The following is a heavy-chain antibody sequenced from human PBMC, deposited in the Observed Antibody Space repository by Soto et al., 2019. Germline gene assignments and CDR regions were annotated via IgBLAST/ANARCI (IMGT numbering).Heavy chain of an antibody. D-gene: IGHD4-17*01. CDR3: ARAQPNTVTDYYYCMDV. J-gene: IGHJ6*03. Sequence: GGSLRLSCAASGFTFSSYGMHWVRQAPGKGLEWVAVIWYDGSNKYYADSVKGRFTISRDNSKNTLYLQMNSLRAEDTAVYYCARAQPNTVTDYYYCMDVWGKGTTVTVSS. V-gene: IGHV3-33*01. CDR2: IWYDGSNK. CDR1: GFTFSSYG.